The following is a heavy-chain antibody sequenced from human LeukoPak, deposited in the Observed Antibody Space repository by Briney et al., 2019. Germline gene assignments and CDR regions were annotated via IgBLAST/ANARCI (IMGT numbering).Heavy chain of an antibody. CDR3: AKCPNFGSWRAVHY. Sequence: GGSLRLSCAASEFSFSSYDMSWVRQTLEKGLEWVSSISGDGVTFYADSVKGRFTISRDKSKNTLYLQMNSLRTDDTAIYYCAKCPNFGSWRAVHYWGQGSLVTVSS. J-gene: IGHJ4*02. V-gene: IGHV3-23*01. CDR1: EFSFSSYD. D-gene: IGHD3-10*01. CDR2: ISGDGVT.